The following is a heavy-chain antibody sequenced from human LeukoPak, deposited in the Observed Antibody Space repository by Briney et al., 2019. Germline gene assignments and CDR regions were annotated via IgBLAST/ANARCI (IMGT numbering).Heavy chain of an antibody. V-gene: IGHV3-7*01. CDR3: ARDHAYRTDY. CDR1: GFSFSNDW. Sequence: PGGSLRLSCAASGFSFSNDWMCWVRQAPGKGLEWVANINQDESKKYYVDAVKGRFTISRDNAKSSLYLQMSSLRAEDTAVYYCARDHAYRTDYWGQGTLVTVSS. D-gene: IGHD2-2*01. J-gene: IGHJ4*02. CDR2: INQDESKK.